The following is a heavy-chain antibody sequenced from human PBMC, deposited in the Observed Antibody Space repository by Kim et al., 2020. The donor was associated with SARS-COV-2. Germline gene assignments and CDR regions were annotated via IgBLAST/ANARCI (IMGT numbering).Heavy chain of an antibody. CDR2: ISASNGNT. CDR3: ARDRGRRWELLPFDY. CDR1: GYTFTSYG. D-gene: IGHD1-26*01. Sequence: ASVKVSCKASGYTFTSYGIRWVRQAPGQGLEWMGWISASNGNTNYAQKPQGRVTMTTYTSTSTAYMGLRSLRCDDTAVYYCARDRGRRWELLPFDYWGHGTLVTVSS. V-gene: IGHV1-18*01. J-gene: IGHJ4*01.